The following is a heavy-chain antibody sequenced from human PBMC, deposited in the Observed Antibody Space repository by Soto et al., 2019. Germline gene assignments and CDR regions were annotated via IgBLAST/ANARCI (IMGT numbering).Heavy chain of an antibody. J-gene: IGHJ6*02. CDR3: ASGIPYCSGGSCTYYYYYGMDV. V-gene: IGHV5-10-1*01. D-gene: IGHD2-15*01. CDR1: GYSFTSYL. CDR2: IDPSDSYT. Sequence: GESLKISCKGSGYSFTSYLISWVRQMPGKGLEWMGRIDPSDSYTNYSPSFQGHVTISADKSISTAYLQWSSLKASDTAMYYCASGIPYCSGGSCTYYYYYGMDVWGQGTTVTVSS.